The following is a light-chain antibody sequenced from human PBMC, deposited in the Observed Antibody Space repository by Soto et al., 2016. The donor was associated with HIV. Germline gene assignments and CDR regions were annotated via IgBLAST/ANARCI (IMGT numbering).Light chain of an antibody. Sequence: SYELTQPPSVSVAPGKTARITCGGYNIGSKSVYWYQQKSGQAPVLVVHDDSHRPSGIPERFSGSNSGNTATLTISRVEAGDEPDYYCQVWDSSSDHVVFGGGTKLTVL. J-gene: IGLJ2*01. CDR1: NIGSKS. CDR2: DDS. CDR3: QVWDSSSDHVV. V-gene: IGLV3-21*03.